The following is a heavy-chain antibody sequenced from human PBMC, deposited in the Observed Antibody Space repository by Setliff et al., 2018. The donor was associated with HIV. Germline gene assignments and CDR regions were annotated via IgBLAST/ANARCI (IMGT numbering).Heavy chain of an antibody. V-gene: IGHV1-69*06. D-gene: IGHD6-19*01. CDR3: ARGPANGWSGH. Sequence: ASVKVSCKASGYTFTSYAINWVRQAPGQGLEWMGRIIFIFGTANYAQKFRGRVTITADKSTSTAYMELSSLRSDDTAVYYCARGPANGWSGHWGQGTLVTVSS. J-gene: IGHJ4*02. CDR1: GYTFTSYA. CDR2: IIFIFGTA.